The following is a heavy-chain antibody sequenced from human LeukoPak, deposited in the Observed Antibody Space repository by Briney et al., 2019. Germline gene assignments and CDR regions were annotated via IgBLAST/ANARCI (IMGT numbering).Heavy chain of an antibody. CDR1: GFTFSSYA. CDR3: ARGDCSGGSCYSGPGFLGY. J-gene: IGHJ4*02. Sequence: PGGSLRLSCAASGFTFSSYAMSWVRQAPGKGLEWVSGISGSGGSTNYADSVKGRFTISRDNSKNTLYLQMNSLRAEDTAVYYCARGDCSGGSCYSGPGFLGYWGQGTLVTVSS. V-gene: IGHV3-23*01. CDR2: ISGSGGST. D-gene: IGHD2-15*01.